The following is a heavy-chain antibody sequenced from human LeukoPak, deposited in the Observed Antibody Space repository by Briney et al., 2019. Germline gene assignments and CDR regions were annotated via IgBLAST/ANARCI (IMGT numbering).Heavy chain of an antibody. D-gene: IGHD3-3*01. V-gene: IGHV3-23*01. J-gene: IGHJ4*02. CDR1: GFTFSSYA. CDR3: ASGLFRGTIPDY. CDR2: TNGSGGST. Sequence: GGSLRLSCAASGFTFSSYAMSWVRQAPGKGLEWVSATNGSGGSTYYADSVKGRFTISRDNSKNTLYLQMNSLRAEDTAVYYCASGLFRGTIPDYWGQGTLVTVSS.